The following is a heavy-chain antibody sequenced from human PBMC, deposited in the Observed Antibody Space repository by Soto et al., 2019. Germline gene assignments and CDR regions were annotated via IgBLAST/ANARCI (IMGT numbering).Heavy chain of an antibody. V-gene: IGHV4-4*02. CDR2: ISHSGRT. CDR1: SGSISSRNW. J-gene: IGHJ5*02. Sequence: QVQLQESGPGLVKPSGTLSLTCGVSSGSISSRNWWSWVRQPPGKGLEWIGEISHSGRTNYNPSLESRVTMSVDKSRNQFYLKLNFVTAADTAVYYCVTQTYSYNWHHWGQGTLVTVSS. D-gene: IGHD1-1*01. CDR3: VTQTYSYNWHH.